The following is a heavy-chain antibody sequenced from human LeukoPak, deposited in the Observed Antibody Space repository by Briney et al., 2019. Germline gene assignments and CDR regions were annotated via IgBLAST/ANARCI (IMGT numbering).Heavy chain of an antibody. CDR3: ARDGCGRIGCSDC. CDR1: GFILSSYS. CDR2: ISSSSSNI. D-gene: IGHD2-15*01. V-gene: IGHV3-48*02. J-gene: IGHJ4*02. Sequence: AASGFILSSYSMDWVRQAPGKWLEWVSYISSSSSNISYADSVKGRFTISTDNATKSLYLQMNRSKDEDWAVYYLARDGCGRIGCSDCWRRGTVV.